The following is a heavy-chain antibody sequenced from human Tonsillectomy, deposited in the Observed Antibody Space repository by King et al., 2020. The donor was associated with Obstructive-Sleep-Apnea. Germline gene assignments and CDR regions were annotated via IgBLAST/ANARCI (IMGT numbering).Heavy chain of an antibody. V-gene: IGHV4-59*01. CDR3: ARSSTTYYDVLTGYYRGWGFDY. J-gene: IGHJ4*02. CDR1: GHSISNYY. Sequence: VQLQESGPGLVKPSETLSLTCTVSGHSISNYYWNWIRQPPGKGLEWIGYIYYSGSTNYNPSLKSRVTISVDTSKNQFSLKLSSVTAADTAVYYCARSSTTYYDVLTGYYRGWGFDYWGQGTLVTVSS. CDR2: IYYSGST. D-gene: IGHD3-9*01.